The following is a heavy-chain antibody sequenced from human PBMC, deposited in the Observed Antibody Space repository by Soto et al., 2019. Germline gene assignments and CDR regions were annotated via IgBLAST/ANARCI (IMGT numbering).Heavy chain of an antibody. D-gene: IGHD3-3*01. CDR2: IYWDDDK. CDR1: GFSLTTSGVG. CDR3: AHRVLRTVFGLVTTTAIYFDF. Sequence: NESGPTVVRPTETLTLTCRFSGFSLTTSGVGVGWIRQSPGKAPEWLALIYWDDDKRYSASLKSRLTITKDTSKNQVVLTVSDLDPTDTATYYCAHRVLRTVFGLVTTTAIYFDFWGQGTPVAVSS. V-gene: IGHV2-5*02. J-gene: IGHJ4*02.